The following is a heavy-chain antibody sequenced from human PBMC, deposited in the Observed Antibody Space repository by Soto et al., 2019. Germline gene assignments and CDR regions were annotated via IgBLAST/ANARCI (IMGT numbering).Heavy chain of an antibody. Sequence: SETLSLTCTVSGDSVTSVSDYWSWILQPPGKGLEWIGYIYYSGSADYNPSLGSRVTISIDTSKNQFSLQLNSVTPQAPAVYYCARDGGRVLAATKPYYYSGMGVLGQGTPVTVAS. CDR2: IYYSGSA. CDR1: GDSVTSVSDY. V-gene: IGHV4-61*01. D-gene: IGHD6-25*01. CDR3: ARDGGRVLAATKPYYYSGMGV. J-gene: IGHJ6*02.